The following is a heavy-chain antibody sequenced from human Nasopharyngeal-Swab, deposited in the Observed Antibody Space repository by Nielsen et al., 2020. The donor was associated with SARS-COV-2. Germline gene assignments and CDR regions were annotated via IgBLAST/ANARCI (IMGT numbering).Heavy chain of an antibody. D-gene: IGHD5-12*01. J-gene: IGHJ4*02. CDR2: IIPIFGTA. V-gene: IGHV1-69*01. CDR3: ARSSPDIVAAIPLDY. Sequence: WVRQAPGQGLEWMGGIIPIFGTANYAQKFQGRVTITADESTSTAYMELSSLRSDDTAVYFCARSSPDIVAAIPLDYWGQGTLVTVSS.